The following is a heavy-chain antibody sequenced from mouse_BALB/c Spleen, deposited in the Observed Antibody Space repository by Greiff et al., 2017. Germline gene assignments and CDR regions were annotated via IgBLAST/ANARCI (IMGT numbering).Heavy chain of an antibody. CDR2: ISSGSSTS. D-gene: IGHD2-1*01. J-gene: IGHJ2*01. CDR1: GFTFSSFG. Sequence: EVMLVESGGGLVQPGGSRKLSCAASGFTFSSFGMHWVRQAPEKGLEWVAYISSGSSTSYYADTVKGRFTISRDNPKNTLFLQMTSLRSEDTAMYYCARRNGNYFDYWGQGTTLTVSS. CDR3: ARRNGNYFDY. V-gene: IGHV5-17*02.